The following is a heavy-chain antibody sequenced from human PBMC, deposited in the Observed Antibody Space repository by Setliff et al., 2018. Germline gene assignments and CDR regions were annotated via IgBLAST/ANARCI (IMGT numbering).Heavy chain of an antibody. Sequence: TSETLSLTCTVSGVSISSTTYYWTWVRQPPGKGLEWIGTVSFFGSSYYSPSLKSRLAISLDTSGNRFSLNLTSVTAADTAVYFCARGITYYYHMDLWGTGTTVTVSS. CDR2: VSFFGSS. J-gene: IGHJ6*03. CDR3: ARGITYYYHMDL. V-gene: IGHV4-39*07. D-gene: IGHD3-10*01. CDR1: GVSISSTTYY.